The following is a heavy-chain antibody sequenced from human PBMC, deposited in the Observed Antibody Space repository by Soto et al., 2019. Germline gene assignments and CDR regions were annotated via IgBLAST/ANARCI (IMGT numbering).Heavy chain of an antibody. CDR3: AKDQAGITMIVPTHYYYYGMDV. CDR1: GFTFSSYA. V-gene: IGHV3-23*01. Sequence: GRSLRLSCAASGFTFSSYAMSWVRQAPGKGLEWVSAISGSGGSAYYADSVKGRFTISRDNSKNTLYLQMNSLRAEDTAVYYCAKDQAGITMIVPTHYYYYGMDVWGQGTTVTVSS. D-gene: IGHD3-22*01. CDR2: ISGSGGSA. J-gene: IGHJ6*02.